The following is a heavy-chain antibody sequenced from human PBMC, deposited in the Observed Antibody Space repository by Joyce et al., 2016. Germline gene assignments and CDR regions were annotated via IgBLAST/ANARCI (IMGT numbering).Heavy chain of an antibody. Sequence: QVQLQESGPRLVKPSGTLSLTCTVSGDSIDGSHWWVWVRQSPGKGLEWIGYIYQNGDSNYIPSLKSRVTISLDKSRNYFSLKLNSVTAADTAIYYCARVHNFYYYMDVWGKGTTVTVSS. CDR2: IYQNGDS. CDR1: GDSIDGSHW. D-gene: IGHD5-24*01. V-gene: IGHV4-4*02. CDR3: ARVHNFYYYMDV. J-gene: IGHJ6*03.